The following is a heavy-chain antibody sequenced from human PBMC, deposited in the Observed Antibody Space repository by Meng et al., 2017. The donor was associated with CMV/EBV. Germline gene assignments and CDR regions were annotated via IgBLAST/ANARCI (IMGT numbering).Heavy chain of an antibody. V-gene: IGHV3-21*01. CDR1: GFTFSSYS. CDR3: ASWGYDFWSGYPTSEY. J-gene: IGHJ4*02. Sequence: GESLKISCAASGFTFSSYSMNWVRQAPGKGLEWVLSISSSSSYIYYADSVKGRFTISRDNAKNSLYLQMNSLRAEDTAVYYCASWGYDFWSGYPTSEYWGQGTLVTVSS. D-gene: IGHD3-3*01. CDR2: ISSSSSYI.